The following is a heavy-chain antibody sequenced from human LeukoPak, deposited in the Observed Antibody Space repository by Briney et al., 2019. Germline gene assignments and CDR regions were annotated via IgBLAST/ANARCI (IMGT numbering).Heavy chain of an antibody. Sequence: GASVKVSCKASGYTISDYFMHWVRQAPGQGLEWMGWINPNTNGINYAQKFQGRVIMTRDTSINTAYMELRSLRSDDTAVYYCARLWDWIQLGLDYWGQGTLVTVSS. CDR3: ARLWDWIQLGLDY. D-gene: IGHD5-18*01. J-gene: IGHJ4*02. CDR1: GYTISDYF. V-gene: IGHV1-2*02. CDR2: INPNTNGI.